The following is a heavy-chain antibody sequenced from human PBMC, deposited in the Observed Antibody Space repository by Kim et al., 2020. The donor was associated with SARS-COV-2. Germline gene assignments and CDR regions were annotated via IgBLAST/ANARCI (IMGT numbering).Heavy chain of an antibody. V-gene: IGHV2-5*01. CDR2: EN. CDR3: AHRMGWFDP. Sequence: ENRNSQSMKSRLTIPKDTSKNQVVLTMNNMDPVDTATYYCAHRMGWFDPWGQGTLVTVSS. J-gene: IGHJ5*02.